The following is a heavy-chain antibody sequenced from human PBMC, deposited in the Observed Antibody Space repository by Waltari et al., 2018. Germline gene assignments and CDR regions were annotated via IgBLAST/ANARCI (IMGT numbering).Heavy chain of an antibody. D-gene: IGHD3-10*01. CDR3: AKDAFGNTYLDH. J-gene: IGHJ5*02. Sequence: QVQLVESGGGVVQPGMSLRLSCAASGFSLSHFGMHWVRQAPGKGLEWVALASFDGSTTYYADSVGGRFTISRDNSKNTLYLDINTLRVDDTAIYYCAKDAFGNTYLDHWGQGTLVTVSS. CDR1: GFSLSHFG. CDR2: ASFDGSTT. V-gene: IGHV3-30*18.